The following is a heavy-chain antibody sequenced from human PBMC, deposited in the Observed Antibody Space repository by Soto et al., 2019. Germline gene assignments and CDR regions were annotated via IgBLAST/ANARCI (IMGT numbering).Heavy chain of an antibody. CDR2: ISSSSSYT. J-gene: IGHJ4*02. CDR1: GFTFSDYY. CDR3: ARAVGYSYAGFYDFDY. V-gene: IGHV3-11*06. Sequence: GGSLRLSCAASGFTFSDYYMSWIRQAPGKGLEWVSYISSSSSYTNYADSVKGRFTISRDNAKNSLYLQMNSLRAEDTAVYYCARAVGYSYAGFYDFDYWGQGTLVTVSS. D-gene: IGHD5-18*01.